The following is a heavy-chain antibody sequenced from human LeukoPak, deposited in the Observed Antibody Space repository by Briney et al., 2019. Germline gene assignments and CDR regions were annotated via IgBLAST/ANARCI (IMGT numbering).Heavy chain of an antibody. CDR1: GDSISTSNSY. J-gene: IGHJ4*02. V-gene: IGHV4-39*01. CDR3: ARVSGLNNFDY. Sequence: SETLSLTCTVSGDSISTSNSYWGWIRQPPGKGLEWIGSIYYSGNTYYNASLKSRVTISVDTSKNQFSLKLTSVTAADTAVYYCARVSGLNNFDYWGQGTLVTVSS. D-gene: IGHD1/OR15-1a*01. CDR2: IYYSGNT.